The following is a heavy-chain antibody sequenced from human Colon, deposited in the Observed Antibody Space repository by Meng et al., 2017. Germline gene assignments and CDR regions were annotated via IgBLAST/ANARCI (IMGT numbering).Heavy chain of an antibody. D-gene: IGHD3-10*01. V-gene: IGHV3-23*01. Sequence: GGSLRPSFAASGFTFSSYAMGWFRQAPGKGLEWFSSISLTVGKTFHADSVKGRFTISRDNSKKTLYLQMNSLRAEDTAEYYCAKHGGPWGQGTLVTVSS. CDR1: GFTFSSYA. CDR3: AKHGGP. J-gene: IGHJ4*02. CDR2: ISLTVGKT.